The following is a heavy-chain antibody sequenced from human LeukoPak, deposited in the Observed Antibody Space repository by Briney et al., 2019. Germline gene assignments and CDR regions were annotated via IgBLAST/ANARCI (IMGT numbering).Heavy chain of an antibody. CDR3: ARAYATYYDAFDI. J-gene: IGHJ3*02. CDR2: ISSSSSYI. D-gene: IGHD2/OR15-2a*01. Sequence: GGSLRLSCAASGFTFSSYSMNWVRQAPGKGLEWVSSISSSSSYIYYADSVKGRFTISRDNAKNSLYLQMNSLRAEDTAVYYCARAYATYYDAFDIWGQGTMVTVSS. V-gene: IGHV3-21*01. CDR1: GFTFSSYS.